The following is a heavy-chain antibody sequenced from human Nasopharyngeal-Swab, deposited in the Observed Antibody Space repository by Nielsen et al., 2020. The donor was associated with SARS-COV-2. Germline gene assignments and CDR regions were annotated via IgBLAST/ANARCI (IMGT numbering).Heavy chain of an antibody. CDR3: ARIVEAAQEYDY. J-gene: IGHJ4*02. CDR2: IDLSDSYT. V-gene: IGHV5-10-1*01. Sequence: WIRQPPGKGLEWMGRIDLSDSYTSYSPSFQGHVTISTDKSITTAYLQWSSLKASDTAVYYCARIVEAAQEYDYWGQGTLVTVSS. D-gene: IGHD6-6*01.